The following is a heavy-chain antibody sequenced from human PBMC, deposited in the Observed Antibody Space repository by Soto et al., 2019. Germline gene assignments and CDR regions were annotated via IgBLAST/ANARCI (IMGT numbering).Heavy chain of an antibody. CDR1: GASVSSSHW. V-gene: IGHV4-4*02. Sequence: QVHLQESGPGLVKPSGTLSLTCAVSGASVSSSHWWTWVRQPPGKALEWIGEISHVGFTSYTPSLKNRVSMSIHQSSHQCSLKLSSVPAADTAVYYCARVRPPTSTSPAAVLYYFDYWWQGTLVTVSS. CDR3: ARVRPPTSTSPAAVLYYFDY. D-gene: IGHD2-2*01. CDR2: ISHVGFT. J-gene: IGHJ4*02.